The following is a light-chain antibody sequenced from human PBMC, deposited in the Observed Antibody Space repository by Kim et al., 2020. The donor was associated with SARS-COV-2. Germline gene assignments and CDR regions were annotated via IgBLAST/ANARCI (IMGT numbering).Light chain of an antibody. CDR3: QQYTGSPIT. Sequence: PAENAAHSFMASQIGLNGYLAWYQQKPGQAPRLLIYDASSRATGIPDRFSGSGSGTDFTLTISRLEPEDFAVYYCQQYTGSPITFGQGTRLEIK. CDR1: QIGLNGY. CDR2: DAS. J-gene: IGKJ5*01. V-gene: IGKV3-20*01.